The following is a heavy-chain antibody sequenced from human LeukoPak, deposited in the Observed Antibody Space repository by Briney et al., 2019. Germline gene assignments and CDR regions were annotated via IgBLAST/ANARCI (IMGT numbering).Heavy chain of an antibody. Sequence: GGSLRLSXAASGFSFSGYAMSWVRQAPGKGLEWVSTISAGSGSTYYADSVKGRFTISRDNSNNTLYLQMNSLRAEDTAVYYCAAYCSSSRCRSLDYWGQGTLVTVSS. J-gene: IGHJ4*02. V-gene: IGHV3-23*01. CDR2: ISAGSGST. CDR3: AAYCSSSRCRSLDY. CDR1: GFSFSGYA. D-gene: IGHD2-2*01.